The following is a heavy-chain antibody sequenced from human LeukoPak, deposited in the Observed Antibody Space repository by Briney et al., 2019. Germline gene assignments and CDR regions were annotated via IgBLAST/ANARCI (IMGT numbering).Heavy chain of an antibody. Sequence: GGSLRLSCAASGFAFSSYAMTWVRQAPGKGLEWVSTISATGGSTYYADSVKGRLTISRDNSKNTLYLQMNSLRAEDTAVYFCAKDSGTYYKAFDYWGQGTLVTVSS. J-gene: IGHJ4*02. CDR2: ISATGGST. D-gene: IGHD1-26*01. CDR1: GFAFSSYA. CDR3: AKDSGTYYKAFDY. V-gene: IGHV3-23*01.